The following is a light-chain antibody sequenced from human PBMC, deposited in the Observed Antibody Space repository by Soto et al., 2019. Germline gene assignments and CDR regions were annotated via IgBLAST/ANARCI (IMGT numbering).Light chain of an antibody. CDR1: QSISDW. V-gene: IGKV1-5*03. J-gene: IGKJ1*01. Sequence: DIQMTQSPSTLSASVGDRVTITCRASQSISDWLAWYQQKPGKVPKLLIYKASNLESGVPSRFSGSGSGTEFTLTISSLQPDDFATYYCLQYNGYYRTFGQGTKVDIK. CDR3: LQYNGYYRT. CDR2: KAS.